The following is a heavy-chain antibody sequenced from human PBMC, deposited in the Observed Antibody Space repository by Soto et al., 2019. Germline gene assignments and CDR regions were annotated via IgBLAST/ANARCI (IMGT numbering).Heavy chain of an antibody. CDR1: GFTFSSYE. Sequence: EVQLVESGGGLVQPGGSLRLSCAASGFTFSSYEMNWVRQAPGKGLEWVSYISSSGSTIYYADSVKGRFTISRDNAKNSLYLQMNSLIAEDTAVYYCAREANSYPQDKYYYYYYGMDVWGQGTTVTVSS. CDR3: AREANSYPQDKYYYYYYGMDV. D-gene: IGHD7-27*01. CDR2: ISSSGSTI. V-gene: IGHV3-48*03. J-gene: IGHJ6*02.